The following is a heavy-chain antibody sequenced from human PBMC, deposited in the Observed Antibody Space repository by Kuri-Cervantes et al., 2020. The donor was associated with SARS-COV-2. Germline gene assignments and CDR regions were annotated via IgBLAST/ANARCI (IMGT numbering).Heavy chain of an antibody. CDR2: ISYDGSNK. Sequence: GGSLRLSCAASGFTFKTCAMHWVRQAPGKGLEWVAVISYDGSNKYYADSVKGRFTISRDNSKNTLYLQMNSLRAEDTAVYYCAKGLYYDFWSGYLSYYGMDVWGQGTTVTVSS. J-gene: IGHJ6*02. D-gene: IGHD3-3*01. CDR3: AKGLYYDFWSGYLSYYGMDV. V-gene: IGHV3-30*04. CDR1: GFTFKTCA.